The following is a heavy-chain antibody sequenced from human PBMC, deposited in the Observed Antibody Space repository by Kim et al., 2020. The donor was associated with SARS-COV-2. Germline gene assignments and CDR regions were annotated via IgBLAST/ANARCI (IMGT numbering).Heavy chain of an antibody. CDR3: ARVQLAMVAELDY. V-gene: IGHV3-21*01. D-gene: IGHD5-18*01. J-gene: IGHJ4*02. Sequence: GGSLRLSCAASGFTFSSYSMNWVRQAPGKGLEWVSSISSSSSYIYYADSVKGRFTISRDNAKNSLYLQMNSLRAEDTAVYYCARVQLAMVAELDYWGQGTLVTVSS. CDR2: ISSSSSYI. CDR1: GFTFSSYS.